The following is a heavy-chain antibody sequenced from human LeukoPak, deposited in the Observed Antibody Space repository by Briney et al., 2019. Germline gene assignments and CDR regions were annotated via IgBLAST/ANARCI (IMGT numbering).Heavy chain of an antibody. V-gene: IGHV3-23*01. CDR2: ISGSDGST. J-gene: IGHJ4*02. Sequence: GGPLRLSCAASGFTFSTYAMSWVRQAPGKGLEWVSTISGSDGSTYYADSVKGRFTISRDNSKNTLYLQMSSLRAEDAAVYYCAKDVTMVRGITVTGYYFDNWGQGTLVTVSS. CDR3: AKDVTMVRGITVTGYYFDN. CDR1: GFTFSTYA. D-gene: IGHD3-10*01.